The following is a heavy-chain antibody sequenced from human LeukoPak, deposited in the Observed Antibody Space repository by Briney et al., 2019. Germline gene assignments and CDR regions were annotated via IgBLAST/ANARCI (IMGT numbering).Heavy chain of an antibody. Sequence: PGGSLRLSCAASGFTFSSYSMNWVRQAPGKGLEWVSSISSSSSYIYYADSVKGRFTISRDNAKNSLYLQMNSLRAEDTAVYYCARDSGQYCSSTSCYFQHWGQGTLVTVSS. D-gene: IGHD2-2*01. J-gene: IGHJ1*01. CDR1: GFTFSSYS. CDR3: ARDSGQYCSSTSCYFQH. V-gene: IGHV3-21*01. CDR2: ISSSSSYI.